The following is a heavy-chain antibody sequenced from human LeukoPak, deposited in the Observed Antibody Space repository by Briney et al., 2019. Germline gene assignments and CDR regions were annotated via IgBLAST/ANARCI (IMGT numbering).Heavy chain of an antibody. CDR1: GFTFSTYG. CDR2: ISGSGGSK. CDR3: ARRAGAYSHPYDY. V-gene: IGHV3-23*01. J-gene: IGHJ4*02. Sequence: GGSLRLSCAASGFTFSTYGVSWVRQAPGKGLEWVSAISGSGGSKYYADSVKGRFTISRDNSKNTLYLQMNSLRAEDTAVYYCARRAGAYSHPYDYWGQGTLATVSS. D-gene: IGHD4/OR15-4a*01.